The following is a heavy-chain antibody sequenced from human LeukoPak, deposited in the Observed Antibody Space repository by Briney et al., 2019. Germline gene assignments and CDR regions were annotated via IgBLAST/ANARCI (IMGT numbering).Heavy chain of an antibody. J-gene: IGHJ4*02. CDR3: ASPRDDSSGYYLDY. D-gene: IGHD3-22*01. Sequence: SETLSLTCTVSGGSISSSSYYWGWIRQPPGKGLGWIGSIYSSGSTYYNPSLKSRVTISVDTSKNQFSLKLSSVTAADTAVYYCASPRDDSSGYYLDYWGQGTLVTVSS. V-gene: IGHV4-39*07. CDR2: IYSSGST. CDR1: GGSISSSSYY.